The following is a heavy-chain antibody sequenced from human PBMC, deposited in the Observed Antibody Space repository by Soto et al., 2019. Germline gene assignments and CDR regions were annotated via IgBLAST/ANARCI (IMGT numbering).Heavy chain of an antibody. CDR3: ARDRRGYYDSSGYYPPTVFDY. J-gene: IGHJ4*02. D-gene: IGHD3-22*01. Sequence: GASVKVSCKASGYTFTIYYMHWVRQAPGQGLEWMGIINPSGGSTSYAQKFQGRVTMTRDTSTSTVYMELSSLRSEDTAVYYCARDRRGYYDSSGYYPPTVFDYWGQGTLVTVSS. CDR1: GYTFTIYY. CDR2: INPSGGST. V-gene: IGHV1-46*01.